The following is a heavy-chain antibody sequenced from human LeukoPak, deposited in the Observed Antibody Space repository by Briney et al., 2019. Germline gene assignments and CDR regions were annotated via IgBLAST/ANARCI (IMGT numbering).Heavy chain of an antibody. J-gene: IGHJ4*02. CDR3: SAVYSMDYFDY. Sequence: GGSLRLSCAASGFTFSNAWMSWVRQAPGKGLEWVGRIKSNTDGGTTEYAALVKCRFTISSDDSKNTLYLQMNSLKTDYTAVYYCSAVYSMDYFDYWGQGTLVTVSS. CDR1: GFTFSNAW. CDR2: IKSNTDGGTT. V-gene: IGHV3-15*01. D-gene: IGHD1-14*01.